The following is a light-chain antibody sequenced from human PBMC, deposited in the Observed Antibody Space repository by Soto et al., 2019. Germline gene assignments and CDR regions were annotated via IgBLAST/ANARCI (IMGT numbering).Light chain of an antibody. CDR3: QQHGTSPI. V-gene: IGKV3-20*01. Sequence: VLTQSPGPLSLSPGERATLSCRASQAVSSILLAWYQQKPGQAPRLLIYGASSRATGIPDRFSGSGSGTDFTLTVSRLEPEDFAVYYCQQHGTSPIFGGGTKVDIK. CDR1: QAVSSIL. J-gene: IGKJ4*01. CDR2: GAS.